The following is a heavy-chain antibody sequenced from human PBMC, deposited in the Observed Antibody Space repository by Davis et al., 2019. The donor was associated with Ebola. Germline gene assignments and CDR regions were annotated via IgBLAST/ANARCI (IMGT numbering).Heavy chain of an antibody. Sequence: GESLKISCAASGFTFSSYGMHWVRQAPGKGLEWVAVIWYDGSNKYYADSVKGRFTISRDNSKNTLYLQMNSLRAEDTAVYYCASELNYYDSSGQIDYWGQGTLVTVSS. V-gene: IGHV3-33*08. CDR2: IWYDGSNK. J-gene: IGHJ4*02. D-gene: IGHD3-22*01. CDR1: GFTFSSYG. CDR3: ASELNYYDSSGQIDY.